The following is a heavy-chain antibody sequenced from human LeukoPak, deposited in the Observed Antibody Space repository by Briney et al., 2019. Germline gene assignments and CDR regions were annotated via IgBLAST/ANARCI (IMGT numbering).Heavy chain of an antibody. V-gene: IGHV4-31*03. Sequence: SQTLSLTCTVSGGSISSGGYYWSWIRQHPGKGLERIGYIYYSGSTYYNPSLKSRVTTSVDTSKNQFSLKLSSVTAADTAVYYCARGTRRSYGMDVWGQGTTVTVSS. CDR2: IYYSGST. CDR3: ARGTRRSYGMDV. CDR1: GGSISSGGYY. J-gene: IGHJ6*02. D-gene: IGHD1-14*01.